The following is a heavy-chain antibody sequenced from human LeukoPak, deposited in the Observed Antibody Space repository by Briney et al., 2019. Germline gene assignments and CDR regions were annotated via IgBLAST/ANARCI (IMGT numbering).Heavy chain of an antibody. J-gene: IGHJ4*01. D-gene: IGHD5-12*01. V-gene: IGHV3-21*01. Sequence: GGSLRLSCAASGFTVSSNYMSWVRQAPGKGLEWVSSISSSSSYIYYADSVKGRFTISRDNARNLLYLQMNSLRAEDTAVYYCASQGSGYDSPIDHWGQGTLVTVSS. CDR2: ISSSSSYI. CDR3: ASQGSGYDSPIDH. CDR1: GFTVSSNY.